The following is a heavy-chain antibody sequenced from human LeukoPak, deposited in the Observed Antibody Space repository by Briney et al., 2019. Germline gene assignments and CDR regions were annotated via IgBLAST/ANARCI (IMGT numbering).Heavy chain of an antibody. Sequence: PSETLSLTCAVYGGSFSGYYWSWIRQPPGKGLEWIGEINHSGSTNYNPSLKSRVTISVDTSKNQFSLKLSSVTAADTAVYYCARAAAATYYFDYWGQGTLVTASS. J-gene: IGHJ4*02. V-gene: IGHV4-34*01. CDR1: GGSFSGYY. D-gene: IGHD6-13*01. CDR2: INHSGST. CDR3: ARAAAATYYFDY.